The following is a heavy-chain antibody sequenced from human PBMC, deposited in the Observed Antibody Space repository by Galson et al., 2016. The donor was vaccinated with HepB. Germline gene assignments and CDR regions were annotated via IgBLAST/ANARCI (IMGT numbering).Heavy chain of an antibody. J-gene: IGHJ2*01. Sequence: SLRLSCAASGFTFSSYSVNWVRQAPGKGLEWVSSISSSSTYIYYADSVKGRFPIARDDAKNSLYLQMNSLRAEDTVLYYCARTPGTYWFFDLWGRGTLVTVSS. CDR3: ARTPGTYWFFDL. D-gene: IGHD1-14*01. CDR2: ISSSSTYI. CDR1: GFTFSSYS. V-gene: IGHV3-21*06.